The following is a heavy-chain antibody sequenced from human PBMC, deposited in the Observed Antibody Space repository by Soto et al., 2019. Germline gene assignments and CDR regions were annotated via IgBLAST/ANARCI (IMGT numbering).Heavy chain of an antibody. J-gene: IGHJ5*01. Sequence: ALVKVSWKASGYTFTSYSSSWVRQAPGQGLEWMGWISAYNGNTNYAQKLQGRVTMTTDTSTSTAYMELRSLRSDDTAVYYCARTITVTRCATYELNWFDPWCQGALVTVSS. CDR3: ARTITVTRCATYELNWFDP. V-gene: IGHV1-18*01. CDR1: GYTFTSYS. D-gene: IGHD4-17*01. CDR2: ISAYNGNT.